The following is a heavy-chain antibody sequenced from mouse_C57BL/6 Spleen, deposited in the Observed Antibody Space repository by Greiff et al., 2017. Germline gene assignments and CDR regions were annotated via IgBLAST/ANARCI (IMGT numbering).Heavy chain of an antibody. Sequence: EVQGVESGGGLVKPGGSLKLSCAASGFTFSSYTMSWVRQTPEKRLEWVATISGGGGNTYYPDSVKGRFTISRDNAKNTLYLQMSSLRSEDTALYYCARIYGYYFDYWGQGTTLTVSS. CDR3: ARIYGYYFDY. J-gene: IGHJ2*01. CDR1: GFTFSSYT. D-gene: IGHD2-2*01. V-gene: IGHV5-9*01. CDR2: ISGGGGNT.